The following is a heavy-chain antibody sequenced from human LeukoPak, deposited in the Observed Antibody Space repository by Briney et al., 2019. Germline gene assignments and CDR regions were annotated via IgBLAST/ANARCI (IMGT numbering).Heavy chain of an antibody. Sequence: SETLSLTCTVSGGSISSYYWSWIRQPPGKGLEWIGYIYYSGSTNYNPSLKSRVTISVDTSKNQFSLKLSSVTAADTAVYYCARGGDPTYCSSTSCYQDYWGQGTLVTVSS. V-gene: IGHV4-59*01. CDR3: ARGGDPTYCSSTSCYQDY. D-gene: IGHD2-2*01. J-gene: IGHJ4*02. CDR2: IYYSGST. CDR1: GGSISSYY.